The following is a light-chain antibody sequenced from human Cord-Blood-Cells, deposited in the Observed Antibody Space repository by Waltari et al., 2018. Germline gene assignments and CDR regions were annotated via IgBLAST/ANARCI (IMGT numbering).Light chain of an antibody. J-gene: IGKJ4*01. CDR3: QQYYSTPPT. V-gene: IGKV4-1*01. Sequence: DIVMTQSPDSLAVSLGERATINCKSSQSALYSSNNKNYLAWYQQKPGQPPKLLFYWASTRESGVPDRFSGSGSGTDFTLTISSLQAEDVAVYYCQQYYSTPPTFGGGTKVEIK. CDR2: WAS. CDR1: QSALYSSNNKNY.